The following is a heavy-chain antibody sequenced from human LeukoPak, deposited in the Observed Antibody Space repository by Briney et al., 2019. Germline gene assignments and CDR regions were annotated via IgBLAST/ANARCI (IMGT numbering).Heavy chain of an antibody. J-gene: IGHJ4*02. Sequence: PGGSLRLSCSRSGFTVGGTAMSGARQAAGKGWQWVSSSFDAGRITQGDSVQGRFTISRDSQMNTLLLEMNSLSAEDPAVYYCAGATKRLAHDFWPQGIRVTVPT. CDR3: AGATKRLAHDF. D-gene: IGHD3-9*01. V-gene: IGHV3-53*01. CDR2: SFDAGRI. CDR1: GFTVGGTA.